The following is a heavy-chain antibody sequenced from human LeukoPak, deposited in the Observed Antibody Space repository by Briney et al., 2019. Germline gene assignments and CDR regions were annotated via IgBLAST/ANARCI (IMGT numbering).Heavy chain of an antibody. CDR3: ARGPNSNWSGLDF. CDR2: ISPTGSTT. D-gene: IGHD6-6*01. V-gene: IGHV3-74*01. J-gene: IGHJ4*02. CDR1: GFSFSGHW. Sequence: HSGRSLRLSCTASGFSFSGHWMHWARHLPGKGLVWVSRISPTGSTTSYADSVKGRFTVSRDNAKNTLYLQVNNLRAEDTAVYYCARGPNSNWSGLDFWGQGTLLTVSS.